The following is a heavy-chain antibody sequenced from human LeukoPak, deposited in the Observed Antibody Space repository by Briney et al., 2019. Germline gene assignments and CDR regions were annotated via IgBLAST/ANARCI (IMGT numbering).Heavy chain of an antibody. CDR3: ATAAQLPRLRYFDWSRLPLGY. J-gene: IGHJ4*02. CDR2: IIPIFGTA. CDR1: GGTFSSYA. V-gene: IGHV1-69*06. Sequence: ASVKVSCKASGGTFSSYAISWVRQAPGQGLEWMGGIIPIFGTANYAQKFQGRVTMTEDTSTDTAYMELSSLRSEDTAVYYCATAAQLPRLRYFDWSRLPLGYWGQGTLVTVSS. D-gene: IGHD3-9*01.